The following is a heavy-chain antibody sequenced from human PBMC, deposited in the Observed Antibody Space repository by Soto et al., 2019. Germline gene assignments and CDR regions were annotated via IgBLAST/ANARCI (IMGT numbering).Heavy chain of an antibody. CDR2: ISYGGSNK. CDR3: ARDNTRSLAFPGLFDY. CDR1: GFTFSSYA. D-gene: IGHD3-3*02. V-gene: IGHV3-30-3*01. J-gene: IGHJ4*02. Sequence: PGGSLRLSCAASGFTFSSYAMHWVRQAPGKGLEWVAVISYGGSNKYYADSVKGRFTISRDNSKNTLYLQMNSLRAEDTAVYYCARDNTRSLAFPGLFDYCGQGTLVTFSS.